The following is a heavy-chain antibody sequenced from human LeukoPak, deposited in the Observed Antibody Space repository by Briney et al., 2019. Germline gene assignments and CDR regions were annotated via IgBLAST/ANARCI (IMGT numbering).Heavy chain of an antibody. CDR3: ARAKWELIDY. CDR1: GGSISSGSYY. V-gene: IGHV4-61*02. Sequence: PSQTLSLTCTVSGGSISSGSYYWSWIRQPAGKGLEWIGRIYTSGSTNYNPSLKSRVTISVDTSKNQFSLKLSSVTAADTAVYYCARAKWELIDYWGQGTLVTVSS. CDR2: IYTSGST. J-gene: IGHJ4*02. D-gene: IGHD1-26*01.